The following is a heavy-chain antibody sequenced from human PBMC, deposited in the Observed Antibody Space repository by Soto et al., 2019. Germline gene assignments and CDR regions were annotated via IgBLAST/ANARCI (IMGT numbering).Heavy chain of an antibody. Sequence: AASVKVSCKASGGTFSSYAISWVRQAPGQGLEWMGGIIPIFGTANYAQKFQGRVTITADESTSTAYMELSSLRSEDTAVYYCARDSYDFWSGPRPIWGQGTLVTVSS. D-gene: IGHD3-3*01. CDR2: IIPIFGTA. J-gene: IGHJ4*02. CDR3: ARDSYDFWSGPRPI. V-gene: IGHV1-69*13. CDR1: GGTFSSYA.